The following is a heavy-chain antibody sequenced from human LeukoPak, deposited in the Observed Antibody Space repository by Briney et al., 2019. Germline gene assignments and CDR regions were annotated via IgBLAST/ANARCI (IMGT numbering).Heavy chain of an antibody. CDR1: GFTVSSNY. Sequence: GGSLRLSCAASGFTVSSNYLSWVRQAPGKGLEWVSVIYNGGSTYYADSVKGRFTISRDDSKNTLYLQMNSLRAEDTAVYYCARRGSGKVFDYWGQGTLVTVSS. CDR3: ARRGSGKVFDY. V-gene: IGHV3-66*01. D-gene: IGHD2-15*01. CDR2: IYNGGST. J-gene: IGHJ4*02.